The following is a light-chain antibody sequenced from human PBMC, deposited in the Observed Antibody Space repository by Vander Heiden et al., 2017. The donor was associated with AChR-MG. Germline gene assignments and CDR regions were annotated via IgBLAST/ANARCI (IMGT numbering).Light chain of an antibody. V-gene: IGKV1-5*03. Sequence: DIQMTQSPSTLSASVGDRVTITCRASQSISRWLAWYQQKPGKAPKLLIYTASSLETWVPSRFSASGSRTEFTLTISGLHPDDFATYSCQHYDSYSQLTFGGGIRVEIK. CDR2: TAS. CDR3: QHYDSYSQLT. J-gene: IGKJ4*01. CDR1: QSISRW.